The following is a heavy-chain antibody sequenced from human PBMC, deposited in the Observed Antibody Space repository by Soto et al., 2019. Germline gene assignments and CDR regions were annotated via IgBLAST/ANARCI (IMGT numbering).Heavy chain of an antibody. CDR1: GFSLSKARIG. J-gene: IGHJ3*02. CDR2: IFSNDEK. CDR3: ARTARRITIFGVVTYDAFDI. V-gene: IGHV2-26*01. D-gene: IGHD3-3*01. Sequence: QVTLKESGPVLVKPTETLTLTCTVAGFSLSKARIGVSWIRQPPGKALEWLAHIFSNDEKSYSTSLKSRLTISKDTSKSQVVLTMTNMDPVDTATYYCARTARRITIFGVVTYDAFDIWGQGTMVTVSS.